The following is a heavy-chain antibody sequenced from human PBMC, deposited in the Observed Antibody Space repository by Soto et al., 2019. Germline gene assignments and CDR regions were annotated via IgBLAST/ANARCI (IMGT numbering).Heavy chain of an antibody. D-gene: IGHD1-1*01. CDR3: ARGGQTHGSL. V-gene: IGHV3-7*04. CDR2: IKEDGSET. J-gene: IGHJ4*02. Sequence: QTGGSLRLSCVASGFTFSTYGMSWVRQAPGKGLEWVAWIKEDGSETYYIDSVKGRFTISRDNAKNSLYLQMNSPRAEDTAVYFCARGGQTHGSLWGQGSRVTVSS. CDR1: GFTFSTYG.